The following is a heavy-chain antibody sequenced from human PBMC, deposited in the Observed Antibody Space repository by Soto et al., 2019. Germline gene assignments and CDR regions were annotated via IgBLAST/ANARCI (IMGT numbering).Heavy chain of an antibody. V-gene: IGHV4-39*02. D-gene: IGHD4-4*01. CDR3: ARLAMTSVTNNWFDP. Sequence: QLQLQESGPGLVKPAETLSLTCTVSGGSISSRSYYWGWIRQSPGQGLEWIVSTSYSGKTYYNPSLKGRVTISVDTSRTHFSLKVTSVTAADTGFYYCARLAMTSVTNNWFDPWGQGTQVTVSS. J-gene: IGHJ5*02. CDR1: GGSISSRSYY. CDR2: TSYSGKT.